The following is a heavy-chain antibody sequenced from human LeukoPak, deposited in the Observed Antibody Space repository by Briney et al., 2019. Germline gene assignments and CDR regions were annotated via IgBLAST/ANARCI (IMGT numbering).Heavy chain of an antibody. CDR1: GGSISSSNW. J-gene: IGHJ4*02. V-gene: IGHV4-4*02. CDR2: IYHSGST. Sequence: SETLSLTCAVSGGSISSSNWWSWVRQPPGKGLEWIGEIYHSGSTNYNPSLKSRVTISVDKSKNQFSLKLSSVTAADTAVYYCARAPYCSGGSCYSGLADYWGQGTLVTVSS. CDR3: ARAPYCSGGSCYSGLADY. D-gene: IGHD2-15*01.